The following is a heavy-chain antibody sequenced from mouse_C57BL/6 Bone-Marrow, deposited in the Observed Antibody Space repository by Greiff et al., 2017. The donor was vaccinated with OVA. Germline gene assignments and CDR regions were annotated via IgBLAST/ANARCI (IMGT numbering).Heavy chain of an antibody. D-gene: IGHD2-1*01. CDR2: FDPENGDT. CDR3: TSYGNFDY. J-gene: IGHJ2*01. CDR1: GFNIKDDY. V-gene: IGHV14-4*01. Sequence: VQLQQSGAELVRPGASVKLSCTASGFNIKDDYMHWVKQRPEQGLEWIGWFDPENGDTEYASKFQGKATITADTSSNTTYLQLSSLTSEDTAVYYCTSYGNFDYWGQGTTLTVSS.